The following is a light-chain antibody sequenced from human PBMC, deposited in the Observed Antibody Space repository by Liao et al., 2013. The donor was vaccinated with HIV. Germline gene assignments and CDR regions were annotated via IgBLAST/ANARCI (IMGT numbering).Light chain of an antibody. V-gene: IGLV3-1*01. CDR1: KLGDKY. J-gene: IGLJ2*01. CDR3: QAWDSISYVV. CDR2: QDS. Sequence: SYELTQPSSVSVSPGQTASITCSGDKLGDKYACWYQQKPGQSPVLVIYQDSKRPSGIPERFSGSNSGNTATLTISGTQAMDEADYYCQAWDSISYVVFGGGTKLTVL.